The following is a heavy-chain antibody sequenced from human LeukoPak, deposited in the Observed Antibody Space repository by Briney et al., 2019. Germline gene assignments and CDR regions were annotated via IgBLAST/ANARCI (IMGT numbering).Heavy chain of an antibody. CDR2: IYYSGST. V-gene: IGHV4-59*08. D-gene: IGHD6-13*01. CDR1: GGSISSYY. Sequence: SETLSLICTVSGGSISSYYWSWIRQPPGKGLEWIGYIYYSGSTNYNPSLKSRVTMSVDTSKNQFSLKLNSVTAADTAVYYCATYSSSWYGFDYWGQGTLVTVSS. J-gene: IGHJ4*02. CDR3: ATYSSSWYGFDY.